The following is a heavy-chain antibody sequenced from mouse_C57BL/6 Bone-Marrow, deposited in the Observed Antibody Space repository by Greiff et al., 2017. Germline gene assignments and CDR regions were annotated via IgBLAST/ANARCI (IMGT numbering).Heavy chain of an antibody. CDR3: ARRGYSNLYYYAMDY. V-gene: IGHV1-63*01. J-gene: IGHJ4*01. CDR2: IYPGGGYT. CDR1: GYTFTNYW. Sequence: QVQLQQSGAELVRPGTSVKMSCKASGYTFTNYWIGWAKQRPGHGLEWIGDIYPGGGYTNYNEKFKGKATLTAGKSSSTAYMQFSSLTSEDSAIYYCARRGYSNLYYYAMDYWGQGTSVTGSS. D-gene: IGHD2-5*01.